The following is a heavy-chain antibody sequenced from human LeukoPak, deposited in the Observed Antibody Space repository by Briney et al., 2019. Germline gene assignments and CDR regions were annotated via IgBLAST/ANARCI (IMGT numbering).Heavy chain of an antibody. D-gene: IGHD3-16*01. CDR2: LFYTGST. CDR1: GASVSDGNYY. J-gene: IGHJ5*02. Sequence: SETLSLTCSVSGASVSDGNYYWSWIRQPPGEGLEWIGYLFYTGSTNYNPSLKSRVTISVDTSKNQFSLKLTSVTAADTAVYYCARHEGRFRGWFDPWGQGTLVTVSS. CDR3: ARHEGRFRGWFDP. V-gene: IGHV4-61*01.